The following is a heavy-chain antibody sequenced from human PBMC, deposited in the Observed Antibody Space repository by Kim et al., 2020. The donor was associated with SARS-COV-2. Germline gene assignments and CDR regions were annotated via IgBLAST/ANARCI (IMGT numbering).Heavy chain of an antibody. CDR1: GFTFSSYS. CDR2: ISISRSLI. Sequence: GGSLRLSCAASGFTFSSYSMHWVRQAPGKGLEWVSSISISRSLIYYVDSVKGRFTISRDNTKNSLYLQMNSLRAEDTAVYYCARDMGYCSGGSCYSYCIDYWC. V-gene: IGHV3-21*01. J-gene: IGHJ4*01. CDR3: ARDMGYCSGGSCYSYCIDY. D-gene: IGHD2-15*01.